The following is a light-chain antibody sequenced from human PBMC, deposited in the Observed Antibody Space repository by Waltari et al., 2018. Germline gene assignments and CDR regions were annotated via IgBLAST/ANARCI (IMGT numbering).Light chain of an antibody. CDR2: CAS. J-gene: IGKJ2*01. CDR3: QQYHSTPYT. Sequence: DIVMTKSPDYLAVSLGERATSNCKSSQNVLYAFNNKNFLSGYQQKPGQPPRLIIYCASTREAGVPDRFSGSGSGADFSLTISSLQTDDAAVYYCQQYHSTPYTFGPGTKLEI. V-gene: IGKV4-1*01. CDR1: QNVLYAFNNKNF.